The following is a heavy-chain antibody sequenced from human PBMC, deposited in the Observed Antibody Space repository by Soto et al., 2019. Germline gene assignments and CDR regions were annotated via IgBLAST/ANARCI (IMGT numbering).Heavy chain of an antibody. J-gene: IGHJ6*02. V-gene: IGHV5-10-1*01. Sequence: GESLKISCKGSGYSFTSYWISWVRQMPGKGLEWMGRIDPSDSYTNYSPSFQGHVTISADKSISTAYLQWSSLKESENAMYYCARLRGSSSGWYPNYCCYGMHVCGPGTTLTVYS. CDR3: ARLRGSSSGWYPNYCCYGMHV. CDR1: GYSFTSYW. D-gene: IGHD6-19*01. CDR2: IDPSDSYT.